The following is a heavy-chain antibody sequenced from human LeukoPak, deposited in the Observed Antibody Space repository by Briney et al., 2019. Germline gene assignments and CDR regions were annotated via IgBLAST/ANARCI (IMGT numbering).Heavy chain of an antibody. CDR2: IFHSGST. CDR1: SGSIFWSNW. Sequence: PSETLSLTCAVPSGSIFWSNWWSWVRQPPGKGLEWIGQIFHSGSTSYSPSLKSRVTISVDKSKNQFSLRLTSVTAADTAVYYCARSPTKRVPEDYWGQGTLVTVSS. D-gene: IGHD2-2*01. V-gene: IGHV4-4*02. J-gene: IGHJ4*02. CDR3: ARSPTKRVPEDY.